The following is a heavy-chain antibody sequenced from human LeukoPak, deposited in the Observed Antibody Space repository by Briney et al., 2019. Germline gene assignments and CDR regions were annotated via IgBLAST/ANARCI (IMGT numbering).Heavy chain of an antibody. V-gene: IGHV4-34*01. CDR3: ARGGGDYYDSSGYYVSYFDY. CDR2: INHSGST. CDR1: GGSFSGYY. J-gene: IGHJ4*02. Sequence: PSETLSLTCAVYGGSFSGYYWSWIRQPPGKGLEWIGEINHSGSTNYNPSLKSRVTISVDRSKNQFSLKLSSVTAADTAVYYCARGGGDYYDSSGYYVSYFDYWGQGTLVTVSS. D-gene: IGHD3-22*01.